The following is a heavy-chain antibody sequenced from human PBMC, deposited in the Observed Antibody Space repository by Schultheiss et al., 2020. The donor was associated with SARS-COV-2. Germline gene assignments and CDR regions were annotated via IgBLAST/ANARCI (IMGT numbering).Heavy chain of an antibody. CDR1: GYTFTSYG. V-gene: IGHV1-18*04. J-gene: IGHJ4*02. Sequence: ASVKVSCKASGYTFTSYGISWVRQAPGQGLEWMGWISAYNGNTNYAQKFQGRVTITADESTSTAYMELSSLRSEDTAVYYCARARYSSSWQFDYWGQGTLVTVSS. CDR3: ARARYSSSWQFDY. CDR2: ISAYNGNT. D-gene: IGHD6-13*01.